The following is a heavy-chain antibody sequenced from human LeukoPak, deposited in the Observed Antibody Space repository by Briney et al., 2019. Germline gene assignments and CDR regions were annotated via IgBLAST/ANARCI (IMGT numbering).Heavy chain of an antibody. V-gene: IGHV4-59*01. CDR2: IFYSGTT. D-gene: IGHD6-25*01. Sequence: SETLSLTCTVSGDSISSYYWSWIRQPPGKGLEWIGYIFYSGTTNYDPSLEGRVTISVDMSKNQFSLRLSSVTAADTAVYYCARDPHSSGWQNWFDPWGQGTLVTVSS. J-gene: IGHJ5*02. CDR1: GDSISSYY. CDR3: ARDPHSSGWQNWFDP.